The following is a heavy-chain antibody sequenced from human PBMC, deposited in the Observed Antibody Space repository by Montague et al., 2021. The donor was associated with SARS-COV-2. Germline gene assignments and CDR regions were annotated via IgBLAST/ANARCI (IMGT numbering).Heavy chain of an antibody. Sequence: SETLSLTCTVSGGSITSSAYFWSWIRQSPGKGLEWIGTIYYSGNTYSNPSLKSRLTISMDTSKSQVSQKINSVTAADTAVYFCASLGSPAYCGDDCYVRDYGTDVWGQGTRVTVSS. CDR2: IYYSGNT. CDR3: ASLGSPAYCGDDCYVRDYGTDV. J-gene: IGHJ6*02. D-gene: IGHD2-21*02. V-gene: IGHV4-39*01. CDR1: GGSITSSAYF.